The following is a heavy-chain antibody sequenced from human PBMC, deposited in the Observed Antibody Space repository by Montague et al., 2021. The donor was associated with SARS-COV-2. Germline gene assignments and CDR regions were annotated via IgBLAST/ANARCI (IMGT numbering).Heavy chain of an antibody. CDR2: TYYRSKWYV. CDR3: ARSKLLRSGYSSGWYGPGWFDP. V-gene: IGHV6-1*01. CDR1: GDSVSSNSGA. J-gene: IGHJ5*02. D-gene: IGHD6-19*01. Sequence: CAISGDSVSSNSGAWNWIRLSPSRGLEWLGRTYYRSKWYVDYAGSVRSRITINPDPSENQFSLQMSSVTPDDTAVYYCARSKLLRSGYSSGWYGPGWFDPWGQGTPVTVSS.